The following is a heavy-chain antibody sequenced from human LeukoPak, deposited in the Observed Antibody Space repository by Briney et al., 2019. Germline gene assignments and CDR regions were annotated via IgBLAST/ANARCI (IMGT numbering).Heavy chain of an antibody. Sequence: GGSLRLSCAASGFTFDDYAMHWVRQAPGKGLEWVSGISWNSGSIGYADSVKGRFTISRGNAKNSLYLQMNSLRAEDTALYYCAKALGSGSYYFDYWGQGTLVIVSS. CDR1: GFTFDDYA. CDR3: AKALGSGSYYFDY. V-gene: IGHV3-9*01. D-gene: IGHD1-26*01. J-gene: IGHJ4*02. CDR2: ISWNSGSI.